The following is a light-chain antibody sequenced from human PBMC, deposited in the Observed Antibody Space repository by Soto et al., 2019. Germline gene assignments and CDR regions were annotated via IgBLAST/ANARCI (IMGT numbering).Light chain of an antibody. V-gene: IGLV1-44*01. CDR2: SNN. CDR3: AAWDDSLNGWV. Sequence: QLVLTQPPSASGTPGQRVTISCSGSSSNIGSNTVNWYQQLPATAPKLLIYSNNQRPSGVPDRFSGSKSGTSASLAISGLKSEDEADYYCAAWDDSLNGWVFGGGTKLTVL. J-gene: IGLJ3*02. CDR1: SSNIGSNT.